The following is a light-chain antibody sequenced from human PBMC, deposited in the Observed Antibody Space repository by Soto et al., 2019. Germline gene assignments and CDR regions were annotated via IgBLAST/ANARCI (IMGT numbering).Light chain of an antibody. CDR1: QNVTTW. CDR3: QQYDSYRT. J-gene: IGKJ1*01. CDR2: DVS. V-gene: IGKV1-5*01. Sequence: DIRMTQSPSTLSASVGDRVTLTCRASQNVTTWLAWYQHKPGKAPKLLLYDVSNLESGVPSRFSGSGSGTEFTLTISSLQSDDFATYFCQQYDSYRTFGQGTKVEIK.